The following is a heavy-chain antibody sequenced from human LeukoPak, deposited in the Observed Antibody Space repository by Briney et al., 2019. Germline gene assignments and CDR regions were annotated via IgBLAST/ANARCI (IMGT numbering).Heavy chain of an antibody. D-gene: IGHD3-10*01. CDR3: ARDRGSGTLNNWFDP. Sequence: SETLSLTCTVSAGSLSGFYWTWIRQSPEKGLEWIGFVYYTGSTKYNPSLESRVTISVDTSKSQFSLKLTSVTAADTAVYYCARDRGSGTLNNWFDPWGKGTTVTVSS. CDR2: VYYTGST. J-gene: IGHJ5*01. V-gene: IGHV4-59*01. CDR1: AGSLSGFY.